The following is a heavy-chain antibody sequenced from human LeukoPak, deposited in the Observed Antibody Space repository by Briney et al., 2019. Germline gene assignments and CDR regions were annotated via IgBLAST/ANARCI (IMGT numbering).Heavy chain of an antibody. Sequence: GESLQISCKGSGYSINNYWIGWVRPMPGKGLEWMGITYPADSDIRYSPSFQGQVTISADKSISTAYLQWSSLKASDTAMYYCARQEYCSGGSCYTWFDPWGQGTLVTVSS. CDR3: ARQEYCSGGSCYTWFDP. J-gene: IGHJ5*02. D-gene: IGHD2-15*01. CDR2: TYPADSDI. CDR1: GYSINNYW. V-gene: IGHV5-51*01.